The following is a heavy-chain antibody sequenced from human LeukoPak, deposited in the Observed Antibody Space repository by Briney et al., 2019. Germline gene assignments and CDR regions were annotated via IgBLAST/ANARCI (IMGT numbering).Heavy chain of an antibody. Sequence: GGSLRLSCAASGFTLSDHYMDWVRRAPGKGLEWVGRTRNKANSYTTQYAASVKGRFTISRDDSKNSLYLQMNSLKTEDTAVYYCARAVVGANEFDSWGQGTLVTVSS. J-gene: IGHJ4*02. V-gene: IGHV3-72*01. D-gene: IGHD1-26*01. CDR2: TRNKANSYTT. CDR3: ARAVVGANEFDS. CDR1: GFTLSDHY.